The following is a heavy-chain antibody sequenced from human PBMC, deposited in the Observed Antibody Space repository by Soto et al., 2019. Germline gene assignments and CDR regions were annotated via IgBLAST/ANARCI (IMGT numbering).Heavy chain of an antibody. J-gene: IGHJ2*01. CDR2: IIPIFGTA. V-gene: IGHV1-69*01. CDR3: ARARHWGSRRYFDL. CDR1: GGTFSSYA. D-gene: IGHD7-27*01. Sequence: QVQLVQSGAEVKKPGSSVKVSCKASGGTFSSYAISWVRQAPGQGLAWMGGIIPIFGTANYAQTFQGRVTNTADESTSTAYMELSRLGSEDTAVYCCARARHWGSRRYFDLWGRGTLVTVSS.